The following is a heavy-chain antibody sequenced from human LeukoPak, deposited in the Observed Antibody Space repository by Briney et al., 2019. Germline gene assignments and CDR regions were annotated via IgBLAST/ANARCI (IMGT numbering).Heavy chain of an antibody. J-gene: IGHJ6*02. Sequence: SQTLSLTCTVSGASISSYYWSWIRQPPGKGLEWIGYIDYSGSTNYTPSLKSRVTISVDTSKNQFSLKLSSVTAADTALYYCAREAWVSGDSKYRYYGIDVWGQGTTVTVSS. CDR2: IDYSGST. CDR1: GASISSYY. V-gene: IGHV4-59*01. D-gene: IGHD4-17*01. CDR3: AREAWVSGDSKYRYYGIDV.